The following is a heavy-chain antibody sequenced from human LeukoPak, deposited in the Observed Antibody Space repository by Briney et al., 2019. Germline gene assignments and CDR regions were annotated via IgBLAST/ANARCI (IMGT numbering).Heavy chain of an antibody. D-gene: IGHD5-18*01. V-gene: IGHV3-7*03. CDR1: GFTFSSYW. CDR3: AKGRSRQLWLPSDY. CDR2: IKQDGNEK. J-gene: IGHJ4*02. Sequence: GGSLRLSCAASGFTFSSYWMNWVRQAPGKGLEWVSNIKQDGNEKYYVDSVKGRFTISRDNAKNSLYLQMNSLRAEDMALYYCAKGRSRQLWLPSDYWGQGTLVTVSS.